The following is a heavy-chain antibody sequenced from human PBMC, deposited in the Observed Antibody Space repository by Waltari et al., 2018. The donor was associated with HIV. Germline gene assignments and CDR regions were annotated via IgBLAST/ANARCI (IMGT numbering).Heavy chain of an antibody. J-gene: IGHJ6*03. CDR3: AKGRTGYYYYYMDV. V-gene: IGHV3-9*01. CDR2: ISWNSGSI. CDR1: GFTFDDYA. Sequence: EVQLVESGGGLVQPGRSLILSCAASGFTFDDYALHWVRQAPGKGLEWVSGISWNSGSIGYADSVKGRFTISRDNAKNSLYLQMNSLRAEDTALYYCAKGRTGYYYYYMDVWGKGTTVTVSS.